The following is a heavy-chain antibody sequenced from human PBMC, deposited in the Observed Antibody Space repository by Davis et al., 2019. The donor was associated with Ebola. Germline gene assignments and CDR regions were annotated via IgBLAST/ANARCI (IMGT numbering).Heavy chain of an antibody. Sequence: ASVKVSCKASGYTFSNYYIHWVRQAPGQGPEWMGWISTYNGNTNYAQKFQGRVTITADESTSTAYMELSSLRSEDTAVYYCARPAESGSIVAAGTFDYWGQGTLVTVSS. J-gene: IGHJ4*02. D-gene: IGHD6-13*01. CDR3: ARPAESGSIVAAGTFDY. CDR1: GYTFSNYY. CDR2: ISTYNGNT. V-gene: IGHV1-18*01.